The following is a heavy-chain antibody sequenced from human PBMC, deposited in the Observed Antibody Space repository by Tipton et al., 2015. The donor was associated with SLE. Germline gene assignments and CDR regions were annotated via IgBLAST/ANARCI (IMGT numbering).Heavy chain of an antibody. V-gene: IGHV4-34*01. CDR1: GGSFSGYY. J-gene: IGHJ3*02. Sequence: LRLSCAVYGGSFSGYYWSWIRQPSGKGLEWIGEINHSGSTNYNPSLKSRVTISVDTSKNQFSLKLSSVTAADTAVYYCARGSSLAAFDIWGQGTMVTVSS. CDR3: ARGSSLAAFDI. CDR2: INHSGST.